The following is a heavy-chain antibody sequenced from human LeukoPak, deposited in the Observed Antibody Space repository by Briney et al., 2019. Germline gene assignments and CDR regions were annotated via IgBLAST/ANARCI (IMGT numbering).Heavy chain of an antibody. J-gene: IGHJ4*02. V-gene: IGHV3-53*01. CDR3: ARVSSSVYGDSGEGGLVDY. D-gene: IGHD4-17*01. Sequence: PGGSLRLSCAASGFTVSSNYMSWVRQAPGKGLEWVSVIYSGGSTYYADSVKGRFTISRDNSKNTLYLQMNSLRAEDTAVYYCARVSSSVYGDSGEGGLVDYWGQGTLVTVSS. CDR1: GFTVSSNY. CDR2: IYSGGST.